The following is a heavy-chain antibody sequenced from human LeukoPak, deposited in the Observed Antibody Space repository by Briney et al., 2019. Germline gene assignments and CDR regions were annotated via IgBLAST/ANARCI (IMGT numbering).Heavy chain of an antibody. CDR1: GGSFSGYY. Sequence: SETLSLTCAVYGGSFSGYYWSWLRQPPGKGLEWGGEINHSGSTNYNPSLKSRVTISVDTSKNQFSLKLSSVTAADTAVYYCASSYYDFWSGSPGYYYMDVWGKGTMVTVSS. V-gene: IGHV4-34*01. J-gene: IGHJ6*03. CDR2: INHSGST. D-gene: IGHD3-3*01. CDR3: ASSYYDFWSGSPGYYYMDV.